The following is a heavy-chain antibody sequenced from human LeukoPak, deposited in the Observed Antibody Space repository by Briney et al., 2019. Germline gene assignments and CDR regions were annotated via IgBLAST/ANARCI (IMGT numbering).Heavy chain of an antibody. CDR2: INPNSGGT. CDR3: ARAAASRPFDY. D-gene: IGHD6-6*01. J-gene: IGHJ4*02. Sequence: ASVKVSCKASGYTFTAYYMHWVRQAPGQGLEWMGWINPNSGGTNYAQKFQDRVTMTRDTSISTVYMELSRLRSDDTAVYHCARAAASRPFDYWGQGTLVTVSS. CDR1: GYTFTAYY. V-gene: IGHV1-2*02.